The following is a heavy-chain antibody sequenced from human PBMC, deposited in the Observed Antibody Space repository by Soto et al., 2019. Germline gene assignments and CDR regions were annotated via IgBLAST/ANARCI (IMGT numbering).Heavy chain of an antibody. CDR2: IGGSGTTT. CDR1: GFTFSSFA. J-gene: IGHJ3*02. V-gene: IGHV3-23*01. CDR3: AKGGADAFDI. Sequence: EVQLLESGGGLVRPGGSLRLSCTASGFTFSSFAMSWVRQAPGKGLEWVSAIGGSGTTTYYTDSVKGRFTSSRDNSKNTLSLQMNSLRAEDTDVYYCAKGGADAFDIWGQGTLVTVSS. D-gene: IGHD1-26*01.